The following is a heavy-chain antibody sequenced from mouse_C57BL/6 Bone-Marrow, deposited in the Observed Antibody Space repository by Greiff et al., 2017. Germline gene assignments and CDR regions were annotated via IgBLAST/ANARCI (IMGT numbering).Heavy chain of an antibody. D-gene: IGHD1-1*01. CDR2: IDPSDSYT. V-gene: IGHV1-59*01. Sequence: QVQLQQPGAELVRPGTSVKLSCKASGYTFTSYWMHWVKQRPGQGLEWIGVIDPSDSYTNYNQKFKGKATLTVDTSSSTAYMPLSSLTSEDSAVYYCAREGTVVPFDYWGQGTTLTVSS. CDR1: GYTFTSYW. J-gene: IGHJ2*01. CDR3: AREGTVVPFDY.